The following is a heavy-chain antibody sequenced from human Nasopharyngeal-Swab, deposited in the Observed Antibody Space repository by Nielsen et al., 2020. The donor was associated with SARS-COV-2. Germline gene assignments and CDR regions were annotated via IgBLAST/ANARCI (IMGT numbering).Heavy chain of an antibody. Sequence: GGSLRLSCAASGFTVSSNYMSWVRQAPGKGLEWVSVIYSGGSTYYADSVKGRFTISRDNSKNTLYLQMNSLRAEDTAVYYCARDCSGGSCYPSYYYGMDVWGQGTTVTVSS. CDR1: GFTVSSNY. V-gene: IGHV3-53*01. CDR2: IYSGGST. D-gene: IGHD2-15*01. J-gene: IGHJ6*02. CDR3: ARDCSGGSCYPSYYYGMDV.